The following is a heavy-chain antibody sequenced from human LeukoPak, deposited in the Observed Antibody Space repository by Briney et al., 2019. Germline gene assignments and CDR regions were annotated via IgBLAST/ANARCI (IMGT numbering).Heavy chain of an antibody. J-gene: IGHJ4*02. D-gene: IGHD3-22*01. V-gene: IGHV3-74*01. CDR1: GFTFSSYW. CDR3: VRGRYYYDVSGYLDY. CDR2: INSDGSST. Sequence: GGSLRLSCAASGFTFSSYWMHWVRQAPGKGLVWVSRINSDGSSTSYADSVKGRFTISRDNSKDTLYLQMNSLRAGDTAVYYCVRGRYYYDVSGYLDYWGQGTLVTVSS.